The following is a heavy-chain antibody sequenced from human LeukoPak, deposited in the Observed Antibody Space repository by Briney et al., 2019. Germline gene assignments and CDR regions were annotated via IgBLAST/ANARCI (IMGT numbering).Heavy chain of an antibody. CDR3: ARDERTGYSSN. V-gene: IGHV3-7*03. D-gene: IGHD6-19*01. CDR1: GFTFCSYW. Sequence: GGSLRLSCAASGFTFCSYWMSWVRQAPGKGLEWVANIKQDGSEKYYVDSVKGRFTISRDKPNISLYLQMNSLRAEDTAVYYCARDERTGYSSNWGQGTLVTVSS. J-gene: IGHJ4*02. CDR2: IKQDGSEK.